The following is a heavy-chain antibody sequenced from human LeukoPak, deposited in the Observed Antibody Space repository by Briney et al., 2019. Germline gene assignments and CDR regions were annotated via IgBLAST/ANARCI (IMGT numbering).Heavy chain of an antibody. J-gene: IGHJ3*02. V-gene: IGHV1-69*13. CDR2: IIPIFGTA. CDR3: ARDLGCSSTSCYISIGDAFDI. D-gene: IGHD2-2*02. Sequence: EASVKVSCKASGGTFSSYAISWVRQAPGQGLEWMGGIIPIFGTANHAQKFQGRVTITSDESTSTAYMELSSLSSEDTAVYYCARDLGCSSTSCYISIGDAFDIWGQGTMVTVSS. CDR1: GGTFSSYA.